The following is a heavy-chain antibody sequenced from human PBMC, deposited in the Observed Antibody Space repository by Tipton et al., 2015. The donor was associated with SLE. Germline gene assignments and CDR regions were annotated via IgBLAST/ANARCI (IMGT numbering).Heavy chain of an antibody. D-gene: IGHD1-26*01. CDR2: IYYSGST. V-gene: IGHV4-39*07. J-gene: IGHJ3*02. Sequence: TFSSYWMSWVRQAPGKGLEWIGSIYYSGSTYYNPSLKSRVTISVDTSKNQFSLKLSSVTAADTAVYYCARPWELEAFDIWGQGTMVTVSS. CDR1: TFSSYW. CDR3: ARPWELEAFDI.